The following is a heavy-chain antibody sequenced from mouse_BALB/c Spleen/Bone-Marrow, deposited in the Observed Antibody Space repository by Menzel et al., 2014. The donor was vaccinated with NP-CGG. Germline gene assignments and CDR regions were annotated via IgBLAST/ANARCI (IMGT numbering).Heavy chain of an antibody. D-gene: IGHD1-1*01. CDR2: INPYNGGT. CDR3: ASYYGSSWYFDV. CDR1: GYSFTGYT. J-gene: IGHJ1*01. V-gene: IGHV1S135*01. Sequence: VHVKQSGPELVKPGASMKISCKASGYSFTGYTMNWVKRSHGKNLEWIGLINPYNGGTSYNQKFKGKATLTVDKSSRTAYMEFLSLTSEDSAVYYCASYYGSSWYFDVWGAGTTVTVSS.